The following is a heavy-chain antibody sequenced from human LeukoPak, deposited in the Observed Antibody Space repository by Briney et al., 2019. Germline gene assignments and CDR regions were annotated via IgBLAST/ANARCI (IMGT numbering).Heavy chain of an antibody. CDR1: GFTFSSYW. D-gene: IGHD5-18*01. CDR2: INSDGSST. V-gene: IGHV3-74*01. CDR3: AKSAAAMVTYYFDY. Sequence: PGGSLRLSCAASGFTFSSYWMHWVRQAPGKGLVWVSRINSDGSSTSYADSVKGRFTISRDNSKNTLYLQMSSLRAEDTAVYFCAKSAAAMVTYYFDYWGQGTLVTVSS. J-gene: IGHJ4*02.